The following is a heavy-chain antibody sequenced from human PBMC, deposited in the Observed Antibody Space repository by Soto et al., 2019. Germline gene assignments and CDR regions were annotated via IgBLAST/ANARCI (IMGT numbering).Heavy chain of an antibody. J-gene: IGHJ6*02. CDR1: GFPFSRYA. Sequence: PGGSLRLSYAASGFPFSRYAMSWVPQAPGNGLELVSAISGSGGSTYYADSVKGRFTISRDNSKNTLYLQMNSLRAEDTAVYYCAKAIPVVVTAPVIYYYGMDGWGQGTTVTVSS. CDR2: ISGSGGST. V-gene: IGHV3-23*01. CDR3: AKAIPVVVTAPVIYYYGMDG. D-gene: IGHD2-21*02.